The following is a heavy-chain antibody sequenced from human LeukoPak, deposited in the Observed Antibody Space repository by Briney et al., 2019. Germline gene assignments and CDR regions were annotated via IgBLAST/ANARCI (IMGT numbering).Heavy chain of an antibody. Sequence: GGSLTLFCAASGFTFSDYYMSWFRQAPGKGLEWISYIGGSGSPTSYADSVKGRFTTSRDNAEKSLYLQMNSLSAEDTAVYYCAKTLVASPGNTGGPWGQGTLVTVSS. V-gene: IGHV3-11*03. CDR1: GFTFSDYY. CDR2: IGGSGSPT. CDR3: AKTLVASPGNTGGP. J-gene: IGHJ5*02. D-gene: IGHD2-2*01.